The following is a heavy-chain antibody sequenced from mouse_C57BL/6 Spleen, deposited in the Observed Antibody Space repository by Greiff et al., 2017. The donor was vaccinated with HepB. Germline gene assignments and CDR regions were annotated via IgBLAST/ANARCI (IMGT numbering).Heavy chain of an antibody. CDR3: ARWVLDY. Sequence: VKLQESGPELVKPGASVKISCKASGYAFSSSWMNWVKQRPGKGLEWIGRIYPGDGDTNYNGKFKGKATLTADKSSSTAYMQLSSLTSEDSAVYFCARWVLDYWGQGTTLTVSS. J-gene: IGHJ2*01. CDR2: IYPGDGDT. CDR1: GYAFSSSW. V-gene: IGHV1-82*01.